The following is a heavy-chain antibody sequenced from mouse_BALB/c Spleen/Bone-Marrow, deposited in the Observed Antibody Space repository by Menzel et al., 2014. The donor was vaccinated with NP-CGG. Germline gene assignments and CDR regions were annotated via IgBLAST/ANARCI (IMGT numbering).Heavy chain of an antibody. CDR1: GYTSTNYW. CDR2: INPSTGYT. Sequence: QVQLKESGADLAKPGASMKMSCKASGYTSTNYWMHWVKQRPGQGLEWIGNINPSTGYTEYNQKFRDKATLTADKSSSTAYMQLSSLTSEDPAVYYCTRDNYEAMDYWGQGTSVTVSS. J-gene: IGHJ4*01. CDR3: TRDNYEAMDY. D-gene: IGHD1-3*01. V-gene: IGHV1-7*01.